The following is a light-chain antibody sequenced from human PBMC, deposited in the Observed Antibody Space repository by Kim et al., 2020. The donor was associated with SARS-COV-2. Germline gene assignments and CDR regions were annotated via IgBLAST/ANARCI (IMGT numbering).Light chain of an antibody. J-gene: IGKJ4*01. CDR2: AAS. CDR1: QSISNY. CDR3: QQSYSTPLT. V-gene: IGKV1-39*01. Sequence: DIQMTQSPSYLSASVGDRVTITCRASQSISNYLNWYQQKPGKAPKLLIYAASSLQSGVPSRFSGSGSGTDFTLTISSLQPEDFATYYCQQSYSTPLTFGGGTKVDIK.